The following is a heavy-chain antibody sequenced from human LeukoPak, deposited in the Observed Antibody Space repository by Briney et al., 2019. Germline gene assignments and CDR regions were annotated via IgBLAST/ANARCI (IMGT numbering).Heavy chain of an antibody. Sequence: GGSLRLSCAASGFTLSNYWMSWVRQAPGKGLEWVANIKQDGSEKSYVDSVKGRFTISRDNARNSLYMQMNSLRAEDTAVYYCTRGRGWRKYHFDYWGQGTLVTVSS. D-gene: IGHD2-15*01. V-gene: IGHV3-7*01. CDR2: IKQDGSEK. J-gene: IGHJ4*02. CDR3: TRGRGWRKYHFDY. CDR1: GFTLSNYW.